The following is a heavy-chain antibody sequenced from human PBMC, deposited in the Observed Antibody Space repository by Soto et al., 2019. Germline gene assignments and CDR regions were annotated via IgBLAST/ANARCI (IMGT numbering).Heavy chain of an antibody. J-gene: IGHJ4*02. CDR1: GGTFSSYA. CDR3: ARALATYCGGDSYSQFDY. CDR2: IIPIFGTA. Sequence: GASVKVSCKASGGTFSSYAISWVRQAPGQGLEWMGGIIPIFGTANYAQKFQGRVTITADESTSTAYMELSSLRSEDTAVYYCARALATYCGGDSYSQFDYWGQGTLVTVSS. D-gene: IGHD2-21*02. V-gene: IGHV1-69*13.